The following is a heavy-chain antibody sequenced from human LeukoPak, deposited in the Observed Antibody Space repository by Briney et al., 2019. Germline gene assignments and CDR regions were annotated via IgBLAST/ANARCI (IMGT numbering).Heavy chain of an antibody. CDR1: GYTFTSYG. V-gene: IGHV1-18*01. CDR3: ARHLHEYGDGNYYYYYMDV. CDR2: ISAYNGNT. J-gene: IGHJ6*03. Sequence: ASVKVSXKASGYTFTSYGISWVRQAPGQGLEWMGWISAYNGNTNYAQKLQGRVTMTTDTSTSTAYMELRSLRSDDTAMYYCARHLHEYGDGNYYYYYMDVWGKGTTVTVSS. D-gene: IGHD4-17*01.